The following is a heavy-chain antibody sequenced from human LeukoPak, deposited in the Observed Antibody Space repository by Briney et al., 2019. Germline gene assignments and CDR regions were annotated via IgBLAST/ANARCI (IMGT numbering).Heavy chain of an antibody. Sequence: GGSLRLSCAASGFTFTNAWMTWVRQPPGRGREWVGGIKSKGDGATTDYAALVKGRFSMSRDDSKATMYLQMYSLEAEETAVYYCTTDLGLTMIRGVIVYWGQGALVTVSS. CDR3: TTDLGLTMIRGVIVY. CDR2: IKSKGDGATT. V-gene: IGHV3-15*01. CDR1: GFTFTNAW. J-gene: IGHJ4*02. D-gene: IGHD3-10*01.